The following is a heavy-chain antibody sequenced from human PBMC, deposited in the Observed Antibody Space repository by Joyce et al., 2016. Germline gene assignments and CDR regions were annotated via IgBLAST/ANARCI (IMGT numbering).Heavy chain of an antibody. CDR2: IYWNDDK. Sequence: QITLKESGPTLVKPTQILTLTCTFPGFSLNTSGVRVGWIRQPPGKALEWLALIYWNDDKRYSPSLKSRLTITKGTSKNQVVLTMTNMDPVDTATYYCARANAGNATYWGQGTLVTVSS. CDR1: GFSLNTSGVR. J-gene: IGHJ4*02. V-gene: IGHV2-5*01. D-gene: IGHD4-23*01. CDR3: ARANAGNATY.